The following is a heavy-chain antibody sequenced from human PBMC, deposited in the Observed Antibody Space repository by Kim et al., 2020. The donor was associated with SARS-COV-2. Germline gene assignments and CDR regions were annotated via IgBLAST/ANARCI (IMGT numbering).Heavy chain of an antibody. V-gene: IGHV3-33*06. CDR2: IWYDGSNK. J-gene: IGHJ6*02. Sequence: GGSLRLSCAASGFTFSSYAMHWVRQAPGKGLEWVAVIWYDGSNKYYADSVKGRFTISRDNSKNTLYLQMNSLRAEDTAVYYCAKDTEYSSSRGMDVWGQG. CDR3: AKDTEYSSSRGMDV. D-gene: IGHD6-6*01. CDR1: GFTFSSYA.